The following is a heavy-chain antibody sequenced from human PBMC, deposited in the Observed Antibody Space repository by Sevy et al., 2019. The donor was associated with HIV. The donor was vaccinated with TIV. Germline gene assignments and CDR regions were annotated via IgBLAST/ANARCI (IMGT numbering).Heavy chain of an antibody. J-gene: IGHJ5*02. V-gene: IGHV6-1*01. D-gene: IGHD3-16*01. CDR1: GDSVSSNSAA. CDR3: ARDHSPLGEWFDP. Sequence: QSQNLSLTCAISGDSVSSNSAAWNWIRQSPSRGLEWLGRTYYRSKWYNDYAVAVKSRMTINPDTSKNQFSLQLNSVTPEDTAVYYCARDHSPLGEWFDPWGQGTLVTVSS. CDR2: TYYRSKWYN.